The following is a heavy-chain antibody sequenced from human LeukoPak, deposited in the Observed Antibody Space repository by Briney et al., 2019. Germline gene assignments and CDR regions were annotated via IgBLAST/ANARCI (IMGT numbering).Heavy chain of an antibody. CDR2: ISSGSTYI. V-gene: IGHV3-21*01. D-gene: IGHD2-8*02. J-gene: IGHJ4*02. CDR3: ASGGVRPHFDY. CDR1: GFTFSSYS. Sequence: GGSLRLSCAASGFTFSSYSMNWVRQAPGKGLEWVSSISSGSTYIYYADSVKGRFTISRDNAKNSLYLQMNSLRAEDTAVYFCASGGVRPHFDYWGQGTLVSVSS.